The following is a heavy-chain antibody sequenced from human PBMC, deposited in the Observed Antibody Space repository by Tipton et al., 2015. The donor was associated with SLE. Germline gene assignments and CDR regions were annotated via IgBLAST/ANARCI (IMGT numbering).Heavy chain of an antibody. CDR2: INPSGGST. J-gene: IGHJ4*02. CDR1: GYTFSNYA. V-gene: IGHV1-46*01. Sequence: QSGAEVKKPGASVKVSCKASGYTFSNYAISWVRQAPGQGPEWMGIINPSGGSTSYAQKFQGRVTMTRDTSTSTVYMELSSLRSEDTAVYYCARGGTGYSSSWYGGYWGQGTLVTVSS. CDR3: ARGGTGYSSSWYGGY. D-gene: IGHD6-13*01.